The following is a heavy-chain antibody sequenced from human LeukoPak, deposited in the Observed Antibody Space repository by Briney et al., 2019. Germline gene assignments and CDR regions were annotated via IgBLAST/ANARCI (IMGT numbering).Heavy chain of an antibody. CDR3: AKVRASSGYFDY. D-gene: IGHD3-22*01. CDR1: GFTFSSYA. V-gene: IGHV3-23*01. J-gene: IGHJ4*02. Sequence: GGSLRLSCAASGFTFSSYAMSWVRQAPGKGLEWVSTISAGGGTTYYADSVKGRFTISSDSSKITLYLQMNSLRAEDTAVYYCAKVRASSGYFDYWGQGTLVTVSS. CDR2: ISAGGGTT.